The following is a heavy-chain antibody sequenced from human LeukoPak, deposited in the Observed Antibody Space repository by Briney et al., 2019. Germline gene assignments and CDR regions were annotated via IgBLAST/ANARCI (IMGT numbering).Heavy chain of an antibody. D-gene: IGHD3-10*01. J-gene: IGHJ4*02. CDR1: GYSISNGYY. CDR3: ATYNYGSGSYFLV. Sequence: SETLSLTCTVSGYSISNGYYWGWIRQPPGKGLEWIGSIYHTGTTYCNPSLESRVTISVDTSKNQFSLKLTPVTAADTAVYYCATYNYGSGSYFLVWGQGTLVTVSS. V-gene: IGHV4-38-2*02. CDR2: IYHTGTT.